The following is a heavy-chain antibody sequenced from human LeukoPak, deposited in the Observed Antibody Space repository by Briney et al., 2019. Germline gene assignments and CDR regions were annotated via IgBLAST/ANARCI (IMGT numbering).Heavy chain of an antibody. Sequence: QSGGSLRLSCAASGFIFSSYWMHWVRQAPGKGLVWVSRINSDGSSTSYADSVKGRFTISRDNAKNTLYLQMNSLRAEDTAVYYCARRVVVPAAPYYFDYWGLGTLVTVSS. V-gene: IGHV3-74*01. D-gene: IGHD2-2*01. CDR1: GFIFSSYW. CDR2: INSDGSST. CDR3: ARRVVVPAAPYYFDY. J-gene: IGHJ4*02.